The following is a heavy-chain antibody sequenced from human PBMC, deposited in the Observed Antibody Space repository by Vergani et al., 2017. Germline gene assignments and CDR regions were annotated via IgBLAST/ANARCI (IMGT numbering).Heavy chain of an antibody. Sequence: QVQLVQSGAEVKKPGSSVKVSCKASGGTFSSYAISWVRQAPGQGLEWMGGIIPIFGTANYAQKFQGRVTITADESTSTAYMELSSLRSEDTAVYYCAKDLGGCNSISCSYYMDVWGKGTTVTV. V-gene: IGHV1-69*12. CDR1: GGTFSSYA. J-gene: IGHJ6*03. D-gene: IGHD2/OR15-2a*01. CDR2: IIPIFGTA. CDR3: AKDLGGCNSISCSYYMDV.